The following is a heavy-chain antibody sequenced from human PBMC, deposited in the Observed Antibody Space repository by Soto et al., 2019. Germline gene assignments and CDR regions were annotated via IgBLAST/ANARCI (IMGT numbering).Heavy chain of an antibody. J-gene: IGHJ2*01. CDR3: AKTTTVVTPMWYFDL. V-gene: IGHV4-59*01. Sequence: SETLSLTCTVSGGAISSYYWSWIRQPPGKGLEWIGYIYYSGSTNYNPSLKSRVTISVDTSKNQFSLKLSSVTAADTAVYYCAKTTTVVTPMWYFDLWGRGTLVTVSS. CDR1: GGAISSYY. CDR2: IYYSGST. D-gene: IGHD4-17*01.